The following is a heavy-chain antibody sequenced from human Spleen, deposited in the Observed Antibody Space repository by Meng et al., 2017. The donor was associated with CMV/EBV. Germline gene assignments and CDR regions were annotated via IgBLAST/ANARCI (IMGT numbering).Heavy chain of an antibody. CDR3: ARAHSSSWYKYYYYGMDV. CDR2: ISASGDST. Sequence: GESLKISCAASGFTFSTYAMSWVRQAPGKGLEWVSGISASGDSTYYADSVKGRFTISRDNSKNTLYLQMNSLRAEDTAVYYCARAHSSSWYKYYYYGMDVWGQGTTVTVSS. V-gene: IGHV3-23*01. CDR1: GFTFSTYA. J-gene: IGHJ6*02. D-gene: IGHD6-13*01.